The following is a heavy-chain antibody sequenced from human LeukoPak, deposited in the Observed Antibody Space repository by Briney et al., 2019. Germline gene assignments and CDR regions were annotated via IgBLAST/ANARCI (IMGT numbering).Heavy chain of an antibody. CDR3: ARDRSAAYYRDYFDY. D-gene: IGHD3-22*01. V-gene: IGHV4-4*07. CDR2: IYNSGNT. Sequence: SETLSLTCTVSSGSISSYYWSWIRQPAGKGLEWIGRIYNSGNTNYNPSLKSRVTMSVDTSKNRFSLKLTSVTAADTALYYCARDRSAAYYRDYFDYWGQGILVTVSS. J-gene: IGHJ4*02. CDR1: SGSISSYY.